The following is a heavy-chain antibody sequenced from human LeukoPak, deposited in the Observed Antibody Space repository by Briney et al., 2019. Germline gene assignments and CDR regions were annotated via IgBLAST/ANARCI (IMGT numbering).Heavy chain of an antibody. V-gene: IGHV3-66*01. D-gene: IGHD3-10*01. CDR1: GFTVSSNY. Sequence: PGGSLRLSCVVSGFTVSSNYMTWVRQAPGRGLEWVSVIYTGGSTYYADSVKGRFTISRDNAKNSLYLQMSSLRAEDTAVFYCAKYSYGSGTSFDPWGQGTLVTVSS. CDR2: IYTGGST. CDR3: AKYSYGSGTSFDP. J-gene: IGHJ5*02.